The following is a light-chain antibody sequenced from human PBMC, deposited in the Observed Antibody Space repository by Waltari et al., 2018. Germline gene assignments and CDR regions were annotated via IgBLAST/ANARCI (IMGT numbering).Light chain of an antibody. Sequence: QSVLTQPPSASGAPGQSVTISCSGSSSNIGSNYVYWYQQLSGKAPKLLIYNNNQRPSGVPDRVSASKSGTSASLAISGLQSKDEADYYCSAWDSSLSDVLFGGGTRLTVL. CDR1: SSNIGSNY. J-gene: IGLJ2*01. CDR2: NNN. V-gene: IGLV1-47*02. CDR3: SAWDSSLSDVL.